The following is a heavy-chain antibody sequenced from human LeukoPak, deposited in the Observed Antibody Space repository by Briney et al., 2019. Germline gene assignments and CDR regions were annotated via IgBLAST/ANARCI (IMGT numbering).Heavy chain of an antibody. D-gene: IGHD3-10*01. CDR1: GFTFSSYW. CDR2: IYSSSSYI. J-gene: IGHJ6*02. CDR3: ARAWLTGGSYYAMDV. Sequence: GGSLRLSCAASGFTFSSYWMHWVRQAPGKGPEWVSSIYSSSSYIYYADSVKGRFTISRDNAKSSLYLQMNSLRAEDTAVYYCARAWLTGGSYYAMDVWGQGTTVTVSS. V-gene: IGHV3-21*01.